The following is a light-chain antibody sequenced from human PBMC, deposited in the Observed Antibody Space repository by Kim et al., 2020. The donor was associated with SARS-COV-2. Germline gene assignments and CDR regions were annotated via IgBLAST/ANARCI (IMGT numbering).Light chain of an antibody. CDR2: RDT. CDR3: QAWDSSTAV. Sequence: VSPGQTATIPCSGDRLGDNFAFWFKQIPGHSPTLVIYRDTKRPSGIPERFTGSNSGTTATLTISGTQPIDEADYYCQAWDSSTAVFGGGTKLTVL. V-gene: IGLV3-1*01. CDR1: RLGDNF. J-gene: IGLJ3*02.